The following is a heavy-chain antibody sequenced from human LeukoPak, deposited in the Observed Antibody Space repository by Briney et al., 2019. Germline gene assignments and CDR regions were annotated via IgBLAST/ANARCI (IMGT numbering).Heavy chain of an antibody. CDR1: GFTVSSNY. CDR3: ARDSQNRVVGATYNWFDP. D-gene: IGHD1-26*01. J-gene: IGHJ5*02. CDR2: IYSGGST. V-gene: IGHV3-53*01. Sequence: PGGSLRLSCAASGFTVSSNYMSWVRQAPGKGLEWVSVIYSGGSTYYADSVKGRFTISRDNAKNSLYLQMNSLRAEDTAVYYCARDSQNRVVGATYNWFDPWGQGTLVTVSS.